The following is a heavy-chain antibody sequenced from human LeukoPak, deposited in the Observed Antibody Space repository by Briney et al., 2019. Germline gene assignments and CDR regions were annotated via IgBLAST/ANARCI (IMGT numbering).Heavy chain of an antibody. CDR1: GYTPTELS. V-gene: IGHV1-24*01. D-gene: IGHD2-15*01. Sequence: ASVKVSCKVSGYTPTELSMHWVRQAPGKGLEWMGGFDPEDGETIYAQKFQGRVTMTEDTSTDTAYMELSSLRSEDTAVYYCATDPLREGYCSGGSCYDMTGGYWGQGTLVTVSS. CDR2: FDPEDGET. CDR3: ATDPLREGYCSGGSCYDMTGGY. J-gene: IGHJ4*02.